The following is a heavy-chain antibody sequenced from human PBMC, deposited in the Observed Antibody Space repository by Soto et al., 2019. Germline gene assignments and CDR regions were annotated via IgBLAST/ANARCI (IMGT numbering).Heavy chain of an antibody. D-gene: IGHD3-16*01. V-gene: IGHV1-69*01. CDR2: IIPVFDKA. CDR1: GGPFGSSA. Sequence: QVQLMQSGADVKKPGSSVKVSCKTSGGPFGSSAISWVRQAPAQGLEWMGEIIPVFDKANYAQNFKGRLTITADEPTGTVFMQLSSLRSEDTAVYFCARLRRDWGDAFDLWGLGTFVTVSS. J-gene: IGHJ3*01. CDR3: ARLRRDWGDAFDL.